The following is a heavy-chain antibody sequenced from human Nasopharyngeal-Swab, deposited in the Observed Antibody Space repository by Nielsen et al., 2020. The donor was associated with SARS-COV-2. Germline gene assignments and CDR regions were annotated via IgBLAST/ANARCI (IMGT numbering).Heavy chain of an antibody. CDR1: GYTFASFD. Sequence: SVKVSCKTSGYTFASFDINWVRQATGRGLEWVGWMNLDSGDTHYAQEFQGKVTLTRDTSRITAYLELSSLRSEDTAVYYCARGPRPKRHLDYWGQGTLVTVSS. V-gene: IGHV1-8*01. J-gene: IGHJ4*02. CDR3: ARGPRPKRHLDY. D-gene: IGHD1-1*01. CDR2: MNLDSGDT.